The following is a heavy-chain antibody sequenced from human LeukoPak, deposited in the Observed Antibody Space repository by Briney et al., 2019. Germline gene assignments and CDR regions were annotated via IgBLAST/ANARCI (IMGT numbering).Heavy chain of an antibody. CDR2: IRSKAYGGTT. CDR3: TRVGPAASHYYYYGMDV. V-gene: IGHV3-49*04. D-gene: IGHD2-2*01. Sequence: PGRSLRLSCTASGFTFGDYAMSWVRQAPGKGLEWVGFIRSKAYGGTTEYAASVKGRSTISRDDCKSIAYLQMNSLKTEDTAVYYCTRVGPAASHYYYYGMDVWGQGTTVTVSS. CDR1: GFTFGDYA. J-gene: IGHJ6*02.